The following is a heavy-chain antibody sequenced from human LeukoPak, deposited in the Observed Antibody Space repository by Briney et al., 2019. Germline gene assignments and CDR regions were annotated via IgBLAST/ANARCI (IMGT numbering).Heavy chain of an antibody. CDR2: IYHSGST. D-gene: IGHD2-2*02. J-gene: IGHJ4*02. V-gene: IGHV4-34*01. Sequence: PSETLSLTCAVYGGSFSGYYWSWIRQPPGKGLEWIGSIYHSGSTYYNPSLKSRVTISVDTSKNQFSLKLSSVTAADTAVYYCARGLYGDYWGQGTLVTVSS. CDR3: ARGLYGDY. CDR1: GGSFSGYY.